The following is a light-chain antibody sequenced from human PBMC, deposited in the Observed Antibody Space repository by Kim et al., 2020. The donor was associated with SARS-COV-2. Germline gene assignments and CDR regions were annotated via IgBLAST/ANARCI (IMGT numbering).Light chain of an antibody. CDR2: DAS. Sequence: LSRGERATLSCRASQSVSKSLCWYQQKTGQAPRLLIYDASNRATGIPARFSGSGSGTDFTLTISSLEPEDFAVYYCQQRSKWPLTFGGGTKVDIK. J-gene: IGKJ4*01. V-gene: IGKV3-11*01. CDR3: QQRSKWPLT. CDR1: QSVSKS.